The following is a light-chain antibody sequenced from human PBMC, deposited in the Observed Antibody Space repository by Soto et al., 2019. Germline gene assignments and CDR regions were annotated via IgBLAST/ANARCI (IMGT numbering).Light chain of an antibody. J-gene: IGKJ1*01. V-gene: IGKV3-15*01. Sequence: EIVMTQSPATLSVSPGERATLSCRASQSVSSNLAWYQQTPGQAPRLLIYGASTRATGIPARFSGSGSGTEFTLTISSLQSEDFAVYYCQQYNNWPRTFGQGTKVDI. CDR3: QQYNNWPRT. CDR2: GAS. CDR1: QSVSSN.